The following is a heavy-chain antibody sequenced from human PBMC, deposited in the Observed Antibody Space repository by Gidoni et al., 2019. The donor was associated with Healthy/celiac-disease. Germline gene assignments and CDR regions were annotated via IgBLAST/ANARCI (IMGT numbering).Heavy chain of an antibody. CDR3: AKDLEVVSAIFDY. CDR1: GVTFRSYG. J-gene: IGHJ4*02. CDR2: ISNDGSNK. V-gene: IGHV3-30*18. Sequence: VQMVESGGGVVQPGGSLRLSSAASGVTFRSYGRHWVRQAPGRGLEWGAVISNDGSNKDYADSVKGRFTISRDNSKNTLYLQMNSLRAEDTAVYYCAKDLEVVSAIFDYWGQGILVTVSS. D-gene: IGHD2-21*01.